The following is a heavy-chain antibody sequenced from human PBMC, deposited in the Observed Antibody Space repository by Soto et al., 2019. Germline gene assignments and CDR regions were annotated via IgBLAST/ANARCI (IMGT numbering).Heavy chain of an antibody. V-gene: IGHV3-30*18. Sequence: QVQLVESGGGVVQPGRSLRLSCAASGFSFSNNGMHWVRQAPGKGLEWVAIISYDGSNKYYADSVKGRFTISRDNSKNTLYLQMNSLRVEDTALYYCAKDRVVSGLGEIDYWGQGTLVTVSS. D-gene: IGHD3-16*01. CDR3: AKDRVVSGLGEIDY. J-gene: IGHJ4*02. CDR2: ISYDGSNK. CDR1: GFSFSNNG.